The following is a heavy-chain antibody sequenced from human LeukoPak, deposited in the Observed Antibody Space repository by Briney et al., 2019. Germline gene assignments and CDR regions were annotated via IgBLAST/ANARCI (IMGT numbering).Heavy chain of an antibody. V-gene: IGHV3-23*01. CDR1: GFTFSSYA. D-gene: IGHD5-24*01. CDR3: AKSPGMATIPFDY. Sequence: GGSLRLSCTASGFTFSSYAMSWVRQAPGKGLERVSAISGSGGSTYYADSVKARFTISRDNSKNTLYLQMNSLRAEDTAVYYCAKSPGMATIPFDYWGQGTLVAVSS. CDR2: ISGSGGST. J-gene: IGHJ4*02.